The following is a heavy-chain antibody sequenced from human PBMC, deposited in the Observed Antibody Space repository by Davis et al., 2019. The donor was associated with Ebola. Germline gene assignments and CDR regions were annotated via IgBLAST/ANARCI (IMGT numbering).Heavy chain of an antibody. J-gene: IGHJ1*01. D-gene: IGHD2-21*01. CDR1: GLSLAPYG. CDR2: SLNDETTQ. V-gene: IGHV3-33*01. Sequence: PGGSLRLSCAISGLSLAPYGMHWVRQAPGKGLEWVSMSLNDETTQYYGESVRGRFTISRDNSNNMIYLQMNSLRDEDTAVYYCARPNCGGDCYGSEYFQHWGQGTLVTVSS. CDR3: ARPNCGGDCYGSEYFQH.